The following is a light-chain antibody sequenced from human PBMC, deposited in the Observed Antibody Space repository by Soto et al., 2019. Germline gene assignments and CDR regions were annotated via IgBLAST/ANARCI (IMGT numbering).Light chain of an antibody. CDR3: QQRSNWLLT. CDR1: QSVFSS. Sequence: EIVMTQSPATLSVSPGERATLSCRASQSVFSSLAWYQQKPGQAPRLLIYGASSRATGIPDRFSGSGSGTDFTLTISSLEPEDFAVYYCQQRSNWLLTFGGGTKVDIK. CDR2: GAS. J-gene: IGKJ4*01. V-gene: IGKV3-11*01.